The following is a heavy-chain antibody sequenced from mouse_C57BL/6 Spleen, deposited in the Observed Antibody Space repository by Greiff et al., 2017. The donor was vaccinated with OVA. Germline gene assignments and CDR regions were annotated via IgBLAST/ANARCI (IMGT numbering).Heavy chain of an antibody. CDR3: VRQGMITTSFAY. J-gene: IGHJ3*01. D-gene: IGHD2-4*01. CDR1: GFSFNTYA. CDR2: IRSKSNNYAT. Sequence: DAGGGLVQPKGSLKLSCAASGFSFNTYAMNWVRQAPGKGLEWVARIRSKSNNYATYYADSVKDRFTISRDDSESMLYLQMNNLKTEDTAMYYCVRQGMITTSFAYWGQGTLVTVSA. V-gene: IGHV10-1*01.